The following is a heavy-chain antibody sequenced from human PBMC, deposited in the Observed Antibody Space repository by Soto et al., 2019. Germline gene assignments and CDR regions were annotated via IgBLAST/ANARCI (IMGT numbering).Heavy chain of an antibody. CDR3: ARDWEFDY. CDR1: GFSFRNYA. V-gene: IGHV3-30-3*01. Sequence: GGSLRLSCAASGFSFRNYAMNWVRQAPGKGLEWVATVSYNENNIYHADSVKGRFTISRDNSENTLYLQVNSLRAEDTAIYYCARDWEFDYWGLGTLVTVSS. CDR2: VSYNENNI. D-gene: IGHD1-26*01. J-gene: IGHJ4*02.